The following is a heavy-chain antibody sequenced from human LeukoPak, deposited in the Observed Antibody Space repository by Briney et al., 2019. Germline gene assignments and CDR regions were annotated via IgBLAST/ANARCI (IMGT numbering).Heavy chain of an antibody. D-gene: IGHD2-15*01. V-gene: IGHV3-20*04. Sequence: GGSLRLPCAASGFTFSSYAMSWVRQAPGKGLEWVSGISWNSGSIGYADSVKGRFTISRDNAKNSLYLQMNSLRAEDTAVYYCARAQGCSGGSCPPTVFYYYGMDVWGQGTTVTVSS. CDR2: ISWNSGSI. J-gene: IGHJ6*02. CDR3: ARAQGCSGGSCPPTVFYYYGMDV. CDR1: GFTFSSYA.